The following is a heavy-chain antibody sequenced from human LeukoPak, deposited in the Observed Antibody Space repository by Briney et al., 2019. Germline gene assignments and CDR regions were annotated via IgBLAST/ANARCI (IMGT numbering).Heavy chain of an antibody. J-gene: IGHJ4*02. D-gene: IGHD3-22*01. CDR2: IYSGGST. CDR3: ARDRYYYDSSGYYSSFEY. Sequence: PGGSLRLSCAASGLTFSSNYMSWVRQAPGKGLEWVSVIYSGGSTYYADSVKGRFTISRDNSKNTLYLQMNSLRAEDTAVYYCARDRYYYDSSGYYSSFEYWGQGTLVTVSS. CDR1: GLTFSSNY. V-gene: IGHV3-53*01.